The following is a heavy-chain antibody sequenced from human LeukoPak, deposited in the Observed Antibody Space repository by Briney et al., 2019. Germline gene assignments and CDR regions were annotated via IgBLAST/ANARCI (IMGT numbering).Heavy chain of an antibody. J-gene: IGHJ4*02. CDR2: IKQDGSER. CDR3: AKDRALRYFDWLLHN. CDR1: GFTFSGFS. Sequence: GGSLRLSCAASGFTFSGFSMSWVRQSPTKGLEWVANIKQDGSERYYVDSVKGRFTISRDNAKNSLYLQMNSLRAEDTALYYCAKDRALRYFDWLLHNWGQGTLVTVSS. V-gene: IGHV3-7*03. D-gene: IGHD3-9*01.